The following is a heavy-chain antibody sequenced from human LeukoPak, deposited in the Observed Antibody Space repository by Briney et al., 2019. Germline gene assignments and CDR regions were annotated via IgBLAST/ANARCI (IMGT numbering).Heavy chain of an antibody. J-gene: IGHJ4*02. CDR2: MSPNSGNT. CDR1: GYTFTTYD. Sequence: ASVKVSCKASGYTFTTYDINWVRQSTGQGLEWMGWMSPNSGNTAYAQKFQGRVTMTRNTSIGTAYMEVSGLRSEDTAIYYCAIWRSNDLRSGSALYSQGPGFDFWGQGTLVTVSS. D-gene: IGHD3-3*01. V-gene: IGHV1-8*01. CDR3: AIWRSNDLRSGSALYSQGPGFDF.